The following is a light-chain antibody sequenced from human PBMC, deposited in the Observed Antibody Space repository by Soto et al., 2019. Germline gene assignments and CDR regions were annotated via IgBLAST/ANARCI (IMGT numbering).Light chain of an antibody. V-gene: IGKV1-5*03. CDR2: KSS. CDR1: QCFIIW. CDR3: QQYNDNWT. Sequence: DIQMTQSPSTLSASVGERITITYRPSQCFIIWLAWYQQNPGQVPKLLFYKSSTLQIGVPSRFSGSGSGTEFTLAISSLQPDDSATYYCQQYNDNWTVGQGTKVDIK. J-gene: IGKJ1*01.